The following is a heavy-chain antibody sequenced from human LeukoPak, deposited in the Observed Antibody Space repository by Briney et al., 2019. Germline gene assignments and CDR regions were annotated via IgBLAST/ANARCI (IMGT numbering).Heavy chain of an antibody. D-gene: IGHD2-21*02. CDR1: GFTFSDYF. Sequence: PGGSLRLSCAASGFTFSDYFMNWVRQAPGKGLEYVSSISGSSRHIYYADSVKGRFTISRDNTKSSLYLHMNSLRVEDMAVYYCARGYCGGDCYGDWGQGTLVTVSS. CDR3: ARGYCGGDCYGD. J-gene: IGHJ1*01. CDR2: ISGSSRHI. V-gene: IGHV3-21*01.